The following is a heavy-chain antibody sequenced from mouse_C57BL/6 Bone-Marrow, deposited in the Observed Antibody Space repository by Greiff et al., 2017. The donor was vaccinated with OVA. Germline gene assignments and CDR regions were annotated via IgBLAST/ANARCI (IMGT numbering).Heavy chain of an antibody. V-gene: IGHV14-2*01. D-gene: IGHD1-1*01. CDR3: ARNYYGSSYAMHY. Sequence: VHVKQSGAELVKPGASVKLSCTASGFNIKDYYMHWVKQRTEQGLEWIGRIDPEDGETKYAPKFQGKATITADTSSNTAYLQLSSLTSEDTAVYYCARNYYGSSYAMHYWGQGTSVTVSS. CDR2: IDPEDGET. CDR1: GFNIKDYY. J-gene: IGHJ4*01.